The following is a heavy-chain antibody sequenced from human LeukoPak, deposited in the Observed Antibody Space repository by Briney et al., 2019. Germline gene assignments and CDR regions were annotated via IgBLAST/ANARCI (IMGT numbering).Heavy chain of an antibody. CDR3: AKDTGILWFGEVDY. Sequence: GGSLRLSCAASGFTFDDYAMHWVRQAPGKGLEWVSLISWDGGSTYYADSVKGRFTISRDNSKNSLYLQMNSLRAEDTALYYCAKDTGILWFGEVDYWGQGTLVTVSS. J-gene: IGHJ4*02. V-gene: IGHV3-43D*03. D-gene: IGHD3-10*01. CDR2: ISWDGGST. CDR1: GFTFDDYA.